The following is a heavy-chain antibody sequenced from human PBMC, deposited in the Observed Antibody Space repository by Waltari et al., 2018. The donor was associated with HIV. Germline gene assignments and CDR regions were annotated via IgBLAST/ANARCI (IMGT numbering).Heavy chain of an antibody. Sequence: EVQLGESGGGLVQAGGYKRRAGEASGLTCGSSGTHGAGAIPGRGRGWVARISSDGRATTYVDSVKGRFTVSRDNAKNTLSLQMNSLRAEDTAVYYCARGVTVATITPFDQWGQGTLVTVSS. V-gene: IGHV3-74*01. J-gene: IGHJ4*02. CDR3: ARGVTVATITPFDQ. CDR2: ISSDGRAT. D-gene: IGHD5-12*01. CDR1: GLTCGSSG.